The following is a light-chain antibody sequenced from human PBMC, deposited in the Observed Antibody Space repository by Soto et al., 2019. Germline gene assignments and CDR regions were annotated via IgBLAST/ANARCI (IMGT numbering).Light chain of an antibody. CDR1: QSISSY. CDR3: QQSYTTPLT. CDR2: AAS. V-gene: IGKV1-39*01. J-gene: IGKJ4*01. Sequence: SPITHSPPSVSASVGDRVTITCRASQSISSYLNWYQQKPGKAPKLLIYAASSLQSGVPSRFSGSGSGTDFTLTISSLQPEDFATYYCQQSYTTPLTFGGGTKVDI.